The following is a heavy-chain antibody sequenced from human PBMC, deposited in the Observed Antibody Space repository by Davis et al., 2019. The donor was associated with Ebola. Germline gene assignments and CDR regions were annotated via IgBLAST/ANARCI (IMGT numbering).Heavy chain of an antibody. Sequence: GESLKISCAASAFTFKNYGVHWFSQASGKGLEWVAFISYDGTKIYYSDSVKGRFTISRDNSKNTMYLQMSRLRIEDTGVYYCAKEYASGWPGRHGMDVWGQGTTVTVSS. J-gene: IGHJ6*02. V-gene: IGHV3-30*18. CDR3: AKEYASGWPGRHGMDV. CDR1: AFTFKNYG. CDR2: ISYDGTKI. D-gene: IGHD2-2*01.